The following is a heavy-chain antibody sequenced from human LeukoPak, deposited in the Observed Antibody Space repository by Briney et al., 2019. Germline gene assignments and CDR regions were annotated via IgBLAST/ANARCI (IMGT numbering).Heavy chain of an antibody. CDR3: ARDKDCSSTSCYLPIDY. D-gene: IGHD2-2*01. J-gene: IGHJ4*02. CDR2: ISGSGGST. CDR1: GFTFSSYA. V-gene: IGHV3-23*01. Sequence: PGGSLRLSCAASGFTFSSYAMSWVRQAPGKGLEWVSAISGSGGSTYYADSVKGRFIISRENSKNTLYLQTNSLRAEDTAVYYCARDKDCSSTSCYLPIDYWGQGTLVTVSS.